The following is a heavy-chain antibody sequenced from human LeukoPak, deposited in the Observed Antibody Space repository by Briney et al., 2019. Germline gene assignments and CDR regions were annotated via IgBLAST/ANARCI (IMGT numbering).Heavy chain of an antibody. CDR3: ARERRSGPSYFDH. Sequence: ASVKVSCKASGYTFTSYGISWVRQAPGQGLEWMGWISAYNGATNYAQKFQGRVTMTTDTSTSTAYMELRSLRSDDTAVYYCARERRSGPSYFDHWGQGTLVTVSS. V-gene: IGHV1-18*01. D-gene: IGHD6-25*01. CDR1: GYTFTSYG. J-gene: IGHJ4*02. CDR2: ISAYNGAT.